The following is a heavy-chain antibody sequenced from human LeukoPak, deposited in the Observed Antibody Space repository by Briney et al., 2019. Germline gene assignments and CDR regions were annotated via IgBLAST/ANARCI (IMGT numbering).Heavy chain of an antibody. D-gene: IGHD6-13*01. J-gene: IGHJ4*02. CDR2: ISSSSSYI. Sequence: GGSLRLSCAASGFTFSSYSMNWVRQAPGKGLEWVSSISSSSSYIYYADSVKGRFTISRDNSKNTLYLQMNSLRAEDTAVYYCAKDVAAAVATYYFDYWGQGTLVTVSS. CDR3: AKDVAAAVATYYFDY. V-gene: IGHV3-21*01. CDR1: GFTFSSYS.